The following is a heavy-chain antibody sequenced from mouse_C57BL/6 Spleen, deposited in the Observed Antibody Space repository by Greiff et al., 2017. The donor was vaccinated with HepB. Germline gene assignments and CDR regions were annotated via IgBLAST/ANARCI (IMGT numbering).Heavy chain of an antibody. Sequence: VQLQQSGAELAKPGASVKLSCKASGYTFTSYWMHWVKQRPGQGLEWIGYINPSSGYTKYNQKFKDKATLTADKSSSTAYMQLSSLTYADSAVYYCAIGPITTVKRCAMDYWGQGTSVTVSS. V-gene: IGHV1-7*01. J-gene: IGHJ4*01. CDR3: AIGPITTVKRCAMDY. CDR1: GYTFTSYW. D-gene: IGHD1-1*01. CDR2: INPSSGYT.